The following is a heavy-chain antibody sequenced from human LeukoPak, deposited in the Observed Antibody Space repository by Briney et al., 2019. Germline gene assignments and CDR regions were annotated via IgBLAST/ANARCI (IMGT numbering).Heavy chain of an antibody. Sequence: GGSLRLSCVASGFTFSDYYMSWIRQAPGKGLVWVSRIKSDGTNAYYADSVKGRFTISRDNARNTLHLQMNSLRAEDTAVYYCLRDTLYDSGSYPYFQHWGQGTLVTVSS. J-gene: IGHJ1*01. CDR1: GFTFSDYY. CDR3: LRDTLYDSGSYPYFQH. D-gene: IGHD3-10*01. CDR2: IKSDGTNA. V-gene: IGHV3-74*01.